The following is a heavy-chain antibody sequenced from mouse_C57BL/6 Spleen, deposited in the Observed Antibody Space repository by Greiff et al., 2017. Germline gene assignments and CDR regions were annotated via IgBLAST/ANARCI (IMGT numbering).Heavy chain of an antibody. D-gene: IGHD1-1*01. CDR3: ARGRYYGSSPYAMDY. V-gene: IGHV1-55*01. CDR2: IYPGSGST. CDR1: GYTFTSYW. J-gene: IGHJ4*01. Sequence: QVQLKQPGAELVKPGASVKMSCKASGYTFTSYWITWVKQRPGQGLEWIGDIYPGSGSTNYNEKFKSKATLTVDTSSSPAYMQLSSLTSEDSAVYYCARGRYYGSSPYAMDYWGQGTSVTVSS.